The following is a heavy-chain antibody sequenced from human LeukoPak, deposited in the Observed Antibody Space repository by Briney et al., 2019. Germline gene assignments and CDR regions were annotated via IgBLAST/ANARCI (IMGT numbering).Heavy chain of an antibody. CDR2: IYSGGST. J-gene: IGHJ4*02. CDR3: ARSGGYFAPFDY. Sequence: PGGSLRLSCAASKFTFSDYSMSWVRQAPGKGLEWVSIIYSGGSTYYADSVKTRFTISRDNSKNTLYLQMNSLRAEDTAVYYCARSGGYFAPFDYWGQGTLVTVSS. CDR1: KFTFSDYS. V-gene: IGHV3-66*01. D-gene: IGHD3-10*01.